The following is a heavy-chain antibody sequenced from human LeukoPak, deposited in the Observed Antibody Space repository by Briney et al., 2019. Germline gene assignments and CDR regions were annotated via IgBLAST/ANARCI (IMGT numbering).Heavy chain of an antibody. V-gene: IGHV1-69*06. CDR2: IIPMFDTP. CDR1: GDTFTTYA. D-gene: IGHD3-9*01. J-gene: IGHJ5*02. CDR3: ARGVLRYFDWLNNWFDP. Sequence: SVKVSCKASGDTFTTYAIIWVRQAPGQGLEWMGGIIPMFDTPNYAQRLQGRVTITADKSTKTAYMELTSLRSEDTAVYYCARGVLRYFDWLNNWFDPWGQGTLVTVSS.